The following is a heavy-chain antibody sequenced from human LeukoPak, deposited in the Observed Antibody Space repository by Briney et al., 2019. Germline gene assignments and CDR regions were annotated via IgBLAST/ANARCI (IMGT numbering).Heavy chain of an antibody. CDR3: TSRTTVKTYDY. Sequence: PGGSLRLSCAASGFTFSGSAMHWVRQASGKGLEWVGRIRSKDNSYATAYAASVKGRFTISRDDSKNTAYLQMNSLKTEDTAVYYCTSRTTVKTYDYWGQGTLVTVSS. J-gene: IGHJ4*02. CDR1: GFTFSGSA. V-gene: IGHV3-73*01. D-gene: IGHD4-17*01. CDR2: IRSKDNSYAT.